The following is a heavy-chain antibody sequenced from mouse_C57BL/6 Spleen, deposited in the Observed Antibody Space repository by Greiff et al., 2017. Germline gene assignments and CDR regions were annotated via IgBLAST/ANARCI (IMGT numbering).Heavy chain of an antibody. D-gene: IGHD2-4*01. CDR2: IYPGDGDT. J-gene: IGHJ2*01. V-gene: IGHV1-80*01. CDR1: GYAFSSYW. Sequence: VQLQQSGAELVKPGASVKISCKASGYAFSSYWMNWVKQRPGKGLEWIGQIYPGDGDTNYNGKFKGKATLTADKSSSTAYMQLSSLTSEDSAVYFCARSGVYYDYLFDYWGQGTTLTVSS. CDR3: ARSGVYYDYLFDY.